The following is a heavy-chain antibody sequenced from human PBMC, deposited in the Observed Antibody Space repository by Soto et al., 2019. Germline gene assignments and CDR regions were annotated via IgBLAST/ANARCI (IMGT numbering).Heavy chain of an antibody. CDR2: IYYSGST. CDR1: GGSISSYY. D-gene: IGHD3-10*01. V-gene: IGHV4-59*01. CDR3: ARDRRVRGVIRLGDV. Sequence: QVQLQESGPGLVKPSETLSLTCTVSGGSISSYYWSWIRQPPGKGLEWIAYIYYSGSTNYNPSLKSRVTISVDTSKNQFSLKRSSVTAADTAVYYCARDRRVRGVIRLGDVWGQGTTVTVSS. J-gene: IGHJ6*02.